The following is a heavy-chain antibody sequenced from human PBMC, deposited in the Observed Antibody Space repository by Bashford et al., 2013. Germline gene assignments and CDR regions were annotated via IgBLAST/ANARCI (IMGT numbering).Heavy chain of an antibody. CDR1: GDSVSTTFY. V-gene: IGHV4/OR15-8*01. Sequence: SETLSLTCVVSGDSVSTTFYWTWVRQSPGKGLEWIGEVFHSGTTNYNPSLKNRATISIDKSGNQFSLRLTSVTADDTDVYYCARDLFRDDWNSMDVWGQGTTVTVSS. J-gene: IGHJ6*02. D-gene: IGHD1-7*01. CDR2: VFHSGTT. CDR3: ARDLFRDDWNSMDV.